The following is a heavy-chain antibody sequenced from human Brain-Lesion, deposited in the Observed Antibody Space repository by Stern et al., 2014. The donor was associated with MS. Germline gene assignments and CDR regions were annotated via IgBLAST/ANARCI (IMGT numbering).Heavy chain of an antibody. D-gene: IGHD2-15*01. CDR2: IYYSGNT. CDR1: GGSVSSTSYA. Sequence: VQLVESGPGLVKPSETLSLTCTVAGGSVSSTSYAWAWIRQPPGKGLEWIGTIYYSGNTYYSPSLKVPLTISLDTSKNHFSLQLGSLTAADTAVYYCAGEEDIRYCSGGSCTGNWFDPWGQGTLVTVSS. V-gene: IGHV4-39*02. CDR3: AGEEDIRYCSGGSCTGNWFDP. J-gene: IGHJ5*02.